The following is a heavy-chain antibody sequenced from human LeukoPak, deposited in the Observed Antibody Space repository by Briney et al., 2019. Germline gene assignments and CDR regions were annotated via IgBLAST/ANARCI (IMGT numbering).Heavy chain of an antibody. V-gene: IGHV1-2*04. CDR1: GYTFIGYY. CDR2: INPNSGGT. Sequence: ASVKVSCKASGYTFIGYYMHWVRQAPGQGLEWMGWINPNSGGTNYAQKFQGWVTMTRDTSISTAYMELSRLRSDDTAVYYCARYDSSGSSCDYWGQGTLVTVSS. CDR3: ARYDSSGSSCDY. J-gene: IGHJ4*02. D-gene: IGHD3-22*01.